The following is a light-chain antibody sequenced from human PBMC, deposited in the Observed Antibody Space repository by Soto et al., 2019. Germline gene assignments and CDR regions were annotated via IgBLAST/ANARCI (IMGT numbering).Light chain of an antibody. CDR1: GSDGGAYDY. CDR3: SSYTTMSTKA. V-gene: IGLV2-14*01. CDR2: EVI. Sequence: QSALTQPASVSGSPGQSITISCTGTGSDGGAYDYVSWYQQHPGKPPILFFFEVINRPSVVSSLFSVSRSGNTASLTISGLQAEDEPDYYCSSYTTMSTKAFGTGTKVTAL. J-gene: IGLJ1*01.